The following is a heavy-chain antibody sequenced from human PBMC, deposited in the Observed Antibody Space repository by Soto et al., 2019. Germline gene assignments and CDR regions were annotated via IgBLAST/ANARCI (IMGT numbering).Heavy chain of an antibody. Sequence: GGSLRPSCAVFGFTFSSYGMHWVRQAPGRGLEWVAVISYDGGNKYYADSVKGRFTISRDNPKNTLYLQMNNLRAEDTAVYYCAKVLGYCTSSSCSREAYYYYGMDVWGQGTTVTVSS. J-gene: IGHJ6*02. CDR2: ISYDGGNK. CDR3: AKVLGYCTSSSCSREAYYYYGMDV. CDR1: GFTFSSYG. V-gene: IGHV3-30*18. D-gene: IGHD2-15*01.